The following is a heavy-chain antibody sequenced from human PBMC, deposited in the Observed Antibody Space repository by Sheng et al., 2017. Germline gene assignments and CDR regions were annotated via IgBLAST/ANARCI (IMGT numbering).Heavy chain of an antibody. CDR2: IKQDGSEK. Sequence: EVQLVESGGDLVQPGGSLRLSCAASGFTFSSYWMSWVRQAPGKGLEWVANIKQDGSEKYYVDSVKGRFTISRDNAKNSLYLQMNSLRAEDTAVYYCAREAGVAGIGAGFDYWGRGNPWSPSPQ. D-gene: IGHD6-19*01. CDR1: GFTFSSYW. V-gene: IGHV3-7*01. CDR3: AREAGVAGIGAGFDY. J-gene: IGHJ4*02.